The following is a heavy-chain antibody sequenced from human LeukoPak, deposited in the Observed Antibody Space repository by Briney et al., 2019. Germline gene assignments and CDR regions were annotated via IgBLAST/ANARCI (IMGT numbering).Heavy chain of an antibody. V-gene: IGHV4-4*02. J-gene: IGHJ4*02. D-gene: IGHD3-10*01. CDR3: ARDRYYGSGSYFGY. CDR2: IYHSGST. CDR1: GGSISGSNW. Sequence: SETLSLTCAVSGGSISGSNWWSWVRQPPGGGLEWIGEIYHSGSTNYNPSLKSRVTISVDKSKNQFSLKLSSVTAADTAVYYCARDRYYGSGSYFGYWGQGTLVTVSS.